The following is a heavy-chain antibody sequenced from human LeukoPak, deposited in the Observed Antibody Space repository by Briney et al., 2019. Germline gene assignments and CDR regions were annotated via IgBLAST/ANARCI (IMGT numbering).Heavy chain of an antibody. Sequence: PGGSLRLSCAASGFTVSSNYMSWLRQATGKGLEWVSVIYSGGSTYYADSVKGRFTISRDNSKNTLYLHMNSLRDKDTADYYCASGRGLPFNNWGQGTLVTVSS. CDR3: ASGRGLPFNN. D-gene: IGHD5/OR15-5a*01. CDR1: GFTVSSNY. CDR2: IYSGGST. J-gene: IGHJ4*02. V-gene: IGHV3-53*05.